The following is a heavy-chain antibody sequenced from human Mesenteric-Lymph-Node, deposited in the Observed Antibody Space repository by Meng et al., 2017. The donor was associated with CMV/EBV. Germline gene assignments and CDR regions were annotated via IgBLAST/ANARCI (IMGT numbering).Heavy chain of an antibody. CDR2: IYTSGTT. V-gene: IGHV3-53*01. Sequence: ETLSLTCTVSGGSISSNNYYWGWIRQAPGKGLEWVSIIYTSGTTYYADSVKGRFTISRDTSENTLFLQMNSLRAEDTAVYYCARGGNDFRTGFYDYWGQGTLVTVSS. J-gene: IGHJ4*02. CDR3: ARGGNDFRTGFYDY. CDR1: GGSISSNNYY. D-gene: IGHD3/OR15-3a*01.